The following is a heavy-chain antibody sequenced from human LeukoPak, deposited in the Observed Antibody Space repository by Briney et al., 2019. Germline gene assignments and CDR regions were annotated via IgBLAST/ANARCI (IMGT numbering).Heavy chain of an antibody. CDR1: GFTFSRYS. CDR3: ARGIWRYFDWLLYSSDY. Sequence: GGSLRLSCAASGFTFSRYSMNWVRQAPGKGLEWVSSISSSSSYIYYADSVKGRFTISRDNAKNSLYLQMNSLRAEDTAVYYCARGIWRYFDWLLYSSDYWGQGTLVTVSS. D-gene: IGHD3-9*01. CDR2: ISSSSSYI. J-gene: IGHJ4*02. V-gene: IGHV3-21*01.